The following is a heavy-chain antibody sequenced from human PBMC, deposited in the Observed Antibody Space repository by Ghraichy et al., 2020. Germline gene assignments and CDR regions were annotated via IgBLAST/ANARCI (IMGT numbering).Heavy chain of an antibody. CDR3: ARDSELGLRHYFDY. CDR2: ISSSSSYI. Sequence: GGSLRLSCAASGFTFSSYSMNWVRQAPGKGLEWVSSISSSSSYIYYADSVKGRFTISRDNAKNSLYLQMNSLRAEDTAVYYCARDSELGLRHYFDYWGQGTLVTVSS. D-gene: IGHD6-13*01. CDR1: GFTFSSYS. V-gene: IGHV3-21*01. J-gene: IGHJ4*02.